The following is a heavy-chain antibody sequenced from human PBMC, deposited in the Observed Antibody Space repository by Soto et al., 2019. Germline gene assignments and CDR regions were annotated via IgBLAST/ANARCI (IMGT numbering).Heavy chain of an antibody. CDR2: IYYSGST. CDR3: ARGRKWFGELFRSGEAVDY. CDR1: GGSISSGYYY. Sequence: SETLSLTCTVSGGSISSGYYYWSWIRQPPGKGLEWIGYIYYSGSTYYNPSLKSRVTISVDTSKNQFSLKLSSVTAADTAVYYCARGRKWFGELFRSGEAVDYWGQGTLVTVSS. D-gene: IGHD3-10*01. J-gene: IGHJ4*02. V-gene: IGHV4-30-4*01.